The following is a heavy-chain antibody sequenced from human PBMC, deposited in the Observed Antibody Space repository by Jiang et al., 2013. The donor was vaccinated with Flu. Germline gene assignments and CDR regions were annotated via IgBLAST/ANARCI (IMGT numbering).Heavy chain of an antibody. D-gene: IGHD6-13*01. CDR2: IYYSGST. CDR1: SGSISSHY. CDR3: ARGHREGQQPTTFDY. V-gene: IGHV4-59*08. J-gene: IGHJ4*02. Sequence: GLVKPSETLSLTCTVPSGSISSHYWSWIRQPPGKGLEWIGYIYYSGSTNYNPSLKSRVTISVDTSKNQFSLKLSSVTAADTAVYYCARGHREGQQPTTFDYWGQGTLVTVSS.